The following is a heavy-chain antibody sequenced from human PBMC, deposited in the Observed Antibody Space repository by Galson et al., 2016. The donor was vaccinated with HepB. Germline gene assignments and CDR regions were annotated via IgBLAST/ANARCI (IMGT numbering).Heavy chain of an antibody. CDR1: GGSFSNYA. Sequence: SVKVSCKASGGSFSNYAFTWVRQAPGQGLEWMGGIIPLFNTTNYAQNFQGRVTITADESTSTAYMELSSLTSEDTALYFCARDTRLFSRASMQDVDPLIVTTRPPRVLGYWGQGTLVTVSS. D-gene: IGHD4-17*01. J-gene: IGHJ4*02. CDR3: ARDTRLFSRASMQDVDPLIVTTRPPRVLGY. CDR2: IIPLFNTT. V-gene: IGHV1-69*13.